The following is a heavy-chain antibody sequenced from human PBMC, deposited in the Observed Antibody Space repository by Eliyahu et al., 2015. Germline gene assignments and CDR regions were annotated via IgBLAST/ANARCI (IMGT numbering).Heavy chain of an antibody. CDR2: IRYDGSNK. Sequence: QVQLVESGGGVVQPGGSLRLSCAASGFXFSSYGMHWVRQAPGKGLGWVAFIRYDGSNKYYADSVKGRFTISRDNSKNTLYLQMNSLRAEDTAVYYCAKDSSTSSPHYFDYWGQGTLVTVSS. J-gene: IGHJ4*02. CDR1: GFXFSSYG. V-gene: IGHV3-30*02. CDR3: AKDSSTSSPHYFDY. D-gene: IGHD2-2*01.